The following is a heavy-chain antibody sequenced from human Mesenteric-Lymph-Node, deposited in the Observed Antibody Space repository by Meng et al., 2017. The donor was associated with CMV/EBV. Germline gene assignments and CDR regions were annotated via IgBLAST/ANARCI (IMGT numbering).Heavy chain of an antibody. CDR3: AKASGSGSYYNPVSY. J-gene: IGHJ4*02. Sequence: SAFTFSSSAMRWVRQAPGKGLEWVSAISGSGSSLYYSDSVKGRFTISRDNSKNTLYLQMNSLRAEDTALYFCAKASGSGSYYNPVSYWGQGTLVTVSS. CDR1: AFTFSSSA. V-gene: IGHV3-23*01. CDR2: ISGSGSSL. D-gene: IGHD3-10*01.